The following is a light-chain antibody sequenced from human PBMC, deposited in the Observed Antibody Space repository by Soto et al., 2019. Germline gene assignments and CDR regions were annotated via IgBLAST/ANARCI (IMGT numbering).Light chain of an antibody. Sequence: EIVLTQSPATQSLSPGERATLSCRASQSVNIYLAWYQQKPGQAPRLLIYDASNRATGIPARFSGSGSRTDFTLTISSLEPEDIAVYYCQQRSNWRVTFGGGTKVDIK. CDR3: QQRSNWRVT. J-gene: IGKJ4*01. CDR1: QSVNIY. CDR2: DAS. V-gene: IGKV3-11*01.